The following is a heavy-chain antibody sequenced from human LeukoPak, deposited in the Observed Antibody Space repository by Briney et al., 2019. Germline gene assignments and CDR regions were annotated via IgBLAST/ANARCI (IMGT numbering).Heavy chain of an antibody. CDR2: ISTSSTTI. Sequence: PGGSLGLLRAVSGFTFNNYNMNWVRQAPGKGLEWVSYISTSSTTISYADSVKGRSTISRDNAKNSLYLQMNSLRDEDTAVYYCARASFNGYFDFWGK. CDR1: GFTFNNYN. J-gene: IGHJ4*02. V-gene: IGHV3-48*02. CDR3: ARASFNGYFDF.